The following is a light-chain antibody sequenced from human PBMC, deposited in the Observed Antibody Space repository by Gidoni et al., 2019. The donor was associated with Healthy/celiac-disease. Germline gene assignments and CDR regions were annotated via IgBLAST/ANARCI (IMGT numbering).Light chain of an antibody. CDR1: QSVSSSN. J-gene: IGKJ1*01. CDR3: QQYGSSRT. V-gene: IGKV3-20*01. CDR2: GTS. Sequence: EIVLTQSPGTLSLSPGERTTLSCRASQSVSSSNVAWYQQKPGQAPRLLIYGTSSRATGVPGRVSGSGSETDFTLTISRLEPEDFAVYYCQQYGSSRTFGQGTEVEIK.